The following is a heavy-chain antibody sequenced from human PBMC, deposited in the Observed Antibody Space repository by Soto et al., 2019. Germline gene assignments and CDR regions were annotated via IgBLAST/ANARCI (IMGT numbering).Heavy chain of an antibody. V-gene: IGHV3-30*03. CDR2: ISYDGSNK. D-gene: IGHD5-18*01. J-gene: IGHJ4*02. Sequence: QVQLVESGGGVVQPGRSLRLSCAASGFTFSSYGMHWVRQAPGKGLEWVAVISYDGSNKYYADSVKGRFTISRDNSKNTLYLQMNSLRAEDTAVYYCAIGVDTAMVDYWGQGTLVTVSS. CDR3: AIGVDTAMVDY. CDR1: GFTFSSYG.